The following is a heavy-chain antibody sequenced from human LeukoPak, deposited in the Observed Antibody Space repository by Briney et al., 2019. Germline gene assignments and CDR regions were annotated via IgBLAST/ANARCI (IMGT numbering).Heavy chain of an antibody. CDR1: GGSTSSYY. Sequence: SETLSLTCTVSGGSTSSYYWSWIRQPPGKGLEWIGYIYYSGSTNYNPSLKSRVTISVDTSKNQFSLKLSSVTAADTAVYYCARARYNWNYDAFDIWGQGTMVTVSS. D-gene: IGHD1-7*01. CDR2: IYYSGST. CDR3: ARARYNWNYDAFDI. V-gene: IGHV4-59*01. J-gene: IGHJ3*02.